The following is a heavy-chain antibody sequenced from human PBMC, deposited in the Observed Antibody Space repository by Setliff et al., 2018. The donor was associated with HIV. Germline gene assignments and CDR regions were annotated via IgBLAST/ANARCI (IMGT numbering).Heavy chain of an antibody. J-gene: IGHJ3*01. Sequence: SETLSLTCAVYGGSFSAYYWRWIRQPPGKGLEWIGEINHSGSTNYNPSLKTRVTIMVDTSKNQFSLKLGSVTAADTAVYYCAREWSYGAFDTFDVWGPATMVTVSS. CDR3: AREWSYGAFDTFDV. CDR1: GGSFSAYY. CDR2: INHSGST. V-gene: IGHV4-34*01. D-gene: IGHD5-18*01.